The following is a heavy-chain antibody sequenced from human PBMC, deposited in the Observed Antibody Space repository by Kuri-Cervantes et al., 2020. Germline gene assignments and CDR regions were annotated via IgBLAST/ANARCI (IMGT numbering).Heavy chain of an antibody. Sequence: ASVQVSCKASGYTFTSYGISWVRQAPGQGLEWMGWISAYNGNTNYAQKLQGRVTMTTDTSISTAYMELSRLRSDDTAVYYCARALTMVRGVITHGMDVWGQGTTVTVSS. CDR2: ISAYNGNT. J-gene: IGHJ6*02. CDR1: GYTFTSYG. D-gene: IGHD3-10*01. CDR3: ARALTMVRGVITHGMDV. V-gene: IGHV1-18*01.